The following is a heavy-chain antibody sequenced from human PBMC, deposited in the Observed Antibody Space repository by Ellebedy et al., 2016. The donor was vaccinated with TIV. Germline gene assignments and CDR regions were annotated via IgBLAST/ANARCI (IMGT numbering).Heavy chain of an antibody. V-gene: IGHV1-8*01. CDR2: MNPNSGNT. CDR1: GYTFTSYD. J-gene: IGHJ4*02. CDR3: ATLLSHLDY. Sequence: AASVKVSCKASGYTFTSYDISWVRQATGQGLEWMGWMNPNSGNTGYAQKFQGRVTMTEDTSTDTAYMELSSLRSEDTAVYYCATLLSHLDYWGQGTLVTVSS. D-gene: IGHD3-16*02.